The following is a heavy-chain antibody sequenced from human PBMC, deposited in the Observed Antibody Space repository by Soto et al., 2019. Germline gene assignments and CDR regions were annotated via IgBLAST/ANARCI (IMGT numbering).Heavy chain of an antibody. CDR1: GFSLTTSGVG. J-gene: IGHJ5*01. D-gene: IGHD3-10*01. CDR2: ISWDDDK. Sequence: QITLKESGPTLVKPTQTLTLTCTFSGFSLTTSGVGVGWIRQPPGKALEWLALISWDDDKRYSPSLRSRLTITKDTSRNQVVLTMTNMDPVDTATYFCAHRDGFGEFDSWDQGALVTLSS. CDR3: AHRDGFGEFDS. V-gene: IGHV2-5*02.